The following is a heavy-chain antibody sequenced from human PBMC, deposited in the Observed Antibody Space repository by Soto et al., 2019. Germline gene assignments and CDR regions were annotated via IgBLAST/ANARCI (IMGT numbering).Heavy chain of an antibody. V-gene: IGHV5-51*01. J-gene: IGHJ2*01. D-gene: IGHD7-27*01. Sequence: GESLKISCKGSGYSFTSYWIGWVRQMPGKGLEWMGIIYPGDSDPRYSPSFQGQVTISADKTIITAYLQWSSLKASDTAMYYCARLGHNWGPVPNWYVDLWGRGTLVTVSS. CDR2: IYPGDSDP. CDR3: ARLGHNWGPVPNWYVDL. CDR1: GYSFTSYW.